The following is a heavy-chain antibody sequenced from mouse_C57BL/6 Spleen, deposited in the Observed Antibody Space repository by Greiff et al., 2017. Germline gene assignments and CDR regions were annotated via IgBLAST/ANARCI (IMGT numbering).Heavy chain of an antibody. Sequence: VKLMESGPELVKPGASVKISCKASGYAFSSSWMNWVKQRPGKGLEWIGRIYPGDGDTNYNGKFKGKATLTADKSSSTAYMKLSSLTSEDSAVYFCSYSNFSWFAYWGQGTLVTVSA. D-gene: IGHD2-5*01. CDR1: GYAFSSSW. J-gene: IGHJ3*01. CDR2: IYPGDGDT. CDR3: SYSNFSWFAY. V-gene: IGHV1-82*01.